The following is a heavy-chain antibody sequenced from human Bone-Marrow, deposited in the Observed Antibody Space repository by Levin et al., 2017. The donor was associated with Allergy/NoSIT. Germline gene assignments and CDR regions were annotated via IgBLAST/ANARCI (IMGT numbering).Heavy chain of an antibody. V-gene: IGHV3-48*01. CDR2: ITGSGSTI. CDR3: TREDYYGSGAIDF. CDR1: GFSFRSYT. Sequence: GGSLRLSCAASGFSFRSYTMNWVRQTPGKGLEWLSYITGSGSTIFSAYSVRGRFSISRDNAKNSLYLQMNSLRAEDTALYYCTREDYYGSGAIDFWGQGTLVTVSS. D-gene: IGHD3-10*01. J-gene: IGHJ4*02.